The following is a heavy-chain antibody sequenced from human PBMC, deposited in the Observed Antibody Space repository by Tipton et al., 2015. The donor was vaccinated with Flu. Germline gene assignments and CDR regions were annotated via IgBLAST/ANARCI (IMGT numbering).Heavy chain of an antibody. CDR3: ARRDYSNYVSEPKNWFDP. CDR1: GGSIRSSTDY. D-gene: IGHD4-11*01. CDR2: IYSSGST. V-gene: IGHV4-39*01. Sequence: TLSLTCAVSGGSIRSSTDYWGWIRQSPGKGLEWIGTIYSSGSTYYSPSLKSRVTISVDMLKNQFSLRLNSVTAADTAVYFCARRDYSNYVSEPKNWFDPWGQGTLVTVSS. J-gene: IGHJ5*02.